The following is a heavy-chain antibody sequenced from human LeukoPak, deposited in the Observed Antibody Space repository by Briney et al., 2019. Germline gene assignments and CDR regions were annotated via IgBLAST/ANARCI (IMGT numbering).Heavy chain of an antibody. CDR1: GFTFSSYA. CDR2: ISGSGGST. Sequence: QPGGSLRLSCAASGFTFSSYAMSWVRQAPGKGLEWVSAISGSGGSTYYADSVKGRFTISRDNSKNTLYLQMNSLRAEDTAVYYCAGSSGYYWYFDYWGQGTLVTVSS. J-gene: IGHJ4*02. CDR3: AGSSGYYWYFDY. V-gene: IGHV3-23*01. D-gene: IGHD3-22*01.